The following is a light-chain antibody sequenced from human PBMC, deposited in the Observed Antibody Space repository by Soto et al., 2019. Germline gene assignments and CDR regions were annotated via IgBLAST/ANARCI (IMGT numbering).Light chain of an antibody. V-gene: IGKV3-11*01. CDR3: QQRSKFT. Sequence: EIVLTQSPATLSLSLGERATLSCRASQCVSSYLAWYQQKPGQAPRLLIYDASNRATGIPARFSGSGSGTDLTLTISSLEPEDIPINYCQQRSKFTFGPGTKVDIK. CDR1: QCVSSY. CDR2: DAS. J-gene: IGKJ3*01.